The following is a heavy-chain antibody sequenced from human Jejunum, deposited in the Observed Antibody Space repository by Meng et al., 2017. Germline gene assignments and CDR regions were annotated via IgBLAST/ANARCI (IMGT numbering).Heavy chain of an antibody. CDR3: AKSQTGTTTNWYFDL. D-gene: IGHD1-7*01. Sequence: GESLKISCAASGFTFSTYALSWVRQAPGRGLEWVSGISVSADSTYYADSVKGRFIISRDNSKSTVFLYVNSVRAEDTAIYYCAKSQTGTTTNWYFDLWGPGTPVTVSS. J-gene: IGHJ2*01. V-gene: IGHV3-23*01. CDR2: ISVSADST. CDR1: GFTFSTYA.